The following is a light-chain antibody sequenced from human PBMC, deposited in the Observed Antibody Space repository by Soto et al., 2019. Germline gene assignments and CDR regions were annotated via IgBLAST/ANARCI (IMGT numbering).Light chain of an antibody. J-gene: IGKJ4*01. V-gene: IGKV3-20*01. CDR3: QQYGNSLLT. CDR1: QSVSSSY. Sequence: VLTQSAGTLSLSPGERATLSCRASQSVSSSYFAWYQQKPGQAPRLLIYGASSRATGIPDRFSGSGSGTDFTLTTSRLEPEDFAVYYCQQYGNSLLTFGGGTKVDIK. CDR2: GAS.